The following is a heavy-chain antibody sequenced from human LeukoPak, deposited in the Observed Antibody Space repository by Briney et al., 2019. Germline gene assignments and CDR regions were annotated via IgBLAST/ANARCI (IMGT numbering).Heavy chain of an antibody. J-gene: IGHJ4*02. Sequence: PGGSLRLSCAASGFTFSSYAMSWVRQAPGRGLEWVSAISGSGGGTSCADSVKGRFTISRDNSKNTLYLQMNSLRAEDTAVYYCARGGWLHFDNWGQGTLVTVSS. V-gene: IGHV3-23*01. CDR1: GFTFSSYA. CDR3: ARGGWLHFDN. CDR2: ISGSGGGT. D-gene: IGHD6-19*01.